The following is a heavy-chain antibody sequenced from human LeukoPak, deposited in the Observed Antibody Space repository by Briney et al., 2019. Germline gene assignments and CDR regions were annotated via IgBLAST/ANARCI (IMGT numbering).Heavy chain of an antibody. CDR3: ARVAGSRYYFDY. Sequence: SETLSLTRTVSGGSISSSSYYWGWIRQPPGKGLEWIGSIYYSGSTYYNPSLKSRVTISVDTSKNQFSLKLSSVTAADTAVYYCARVAGSRYYFDYWGQGTLVTVSS. D-gene: IGHD6-19*01. J-gene: IGHJ4*02. V-gene: IGHV4-39*07. CDR1: GGSISSSSYY. CDR2: IYYSGST.